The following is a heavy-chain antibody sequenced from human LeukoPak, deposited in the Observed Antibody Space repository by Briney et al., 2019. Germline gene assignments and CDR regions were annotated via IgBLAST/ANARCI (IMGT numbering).Heavy chain of an antibody. CDR3: AKEGSAMVILGYFDY. V-gene: IGHV3-23*01. CDR2: ISGSGGST. J-gene: IGHJ4*02. Sequence: GGSLRLSCAASGFTVSSNDMSWVRQAPGKGLEWVSAISGSGGSTYYADSVKGRFTISRDNSKNTLYLQMNSLRAEDTAVYYCAKEGSAMVILGYFDYWGQGTLVTVSS. D-gene: IGHD5-18*01. CDR1: GFTVSSND.